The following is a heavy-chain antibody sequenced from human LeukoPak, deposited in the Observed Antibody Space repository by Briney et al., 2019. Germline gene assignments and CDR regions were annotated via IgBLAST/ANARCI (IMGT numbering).Heavy chain of an antibody. V-gene: IGHV3-48*01. D-gene: IGHD3-22*01. CDR1: GFTFSSYS. J-gene: IGHJ4*02. CDR2: ISSSSSTI. Sequence: GGSLRLSCAASGFTFSSYSMNWVRQAPGKGLEWVSYISSSSSTIYYADSVKGRFTISRDNAKNSLYLQMNSLRAEDTAVYYCARDAPRDPGAYYYDSSVLLEDYWGQGTLVTVSS. CDR3: ARDAPRDPGAYYYDSSVLLEDY.